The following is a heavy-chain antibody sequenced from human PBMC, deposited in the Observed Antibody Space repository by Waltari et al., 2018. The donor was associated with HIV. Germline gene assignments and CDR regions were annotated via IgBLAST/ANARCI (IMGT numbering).Heavy chain of an antibody. J-gene: IGHJ4*02. CDR3: AREGFGFDY. V-gene: IGHV1-2*02. CDR2: IDPNSGGT. CDR1: GYTVSDYY. Sequence: QVQLVTSGAEVKKPGASVKVSCKASGYTVSDYYTHWVQQAPGQGLEWMGWIDPNSGGTNYAQKFQGRVTMTRDTSTSTAYMELSRLRSDDTAVYYCAREGFGFDYWGQGTLVTVSS. D-gene: IGHD3-16*01.